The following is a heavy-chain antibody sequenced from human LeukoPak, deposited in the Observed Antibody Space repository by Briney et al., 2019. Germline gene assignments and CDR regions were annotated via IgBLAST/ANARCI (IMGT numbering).Heavy chain of an antibody. Sequence: GASVKVSCKASGYTFTSYYMHLGRQAPAPGLELMGLINPSGGSTSYAQKFQGRVTMTRDTSTSTVYMELRRLRSEDTAVSSCARDDETGTGAYWGQGTLVTVSS. D-gene: IGHD1-1*01. CDR1: GYTFTSYY. J-gene: IGHJ4*02. CDR2: INPSGGST. CDR3: ARDDETGTGAY. V-gene: IGHV1-46*01.